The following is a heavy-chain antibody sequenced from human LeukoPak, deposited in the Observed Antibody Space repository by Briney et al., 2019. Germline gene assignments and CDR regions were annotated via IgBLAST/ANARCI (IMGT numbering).Heavy chain of an antibody. CDR2: IYSGGST. J-gene: IGHJ4*02. CDR3: AKSIAVAFYS. Sequence: PGGSLRLSCAASEFSVGSNYMTWVRQAPGKGLEWVSLIYSGGSTYYADSVEGRFTISRDNSKNTLYLQMNSLRAEDTAVYYCAKSIAVAFYSWGQGTLVTVSS. D-gene: IGHD6-19*01. V-gene: IGHV3-66*01. CDR1: EFSVGSNY.